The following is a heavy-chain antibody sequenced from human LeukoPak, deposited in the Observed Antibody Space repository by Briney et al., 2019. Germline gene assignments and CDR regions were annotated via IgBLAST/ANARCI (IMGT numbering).Heavy chain of an antibody. Sequence: GGSLGLSCAASGFTFTTYGMSWVRQAPGKGLEWVSSVDKTGKTYYADSVKGRFTVSRDNSKNTLYLQMNSLRAEDTAVYYCARERDAFDIWGQGTMVTVSS. V-gene: IGHV3-23*05. CDR2: VDKTGKT. CDR1: GFTFTTYG. CDR3: ARERDAFDI. J-gene: IGHJ3*02. D-gene: IGHD1-1*01.